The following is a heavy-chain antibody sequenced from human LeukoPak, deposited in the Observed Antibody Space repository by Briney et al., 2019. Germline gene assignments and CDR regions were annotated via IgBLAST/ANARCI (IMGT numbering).Heavy chain of an antibody. D-gene: IGHD3-3*02. CDR2: INHSGST. V-gene: IGHV4-34*01. Sequence: SETLSLTCAVYGGSFSGYYWSWVRQPPGKGLEWIGEINHSGSTNYNPSLKSRVTISVDTSKNQFSLKLSSVTAADTAVYYCARSHFDVWGKGTTVTVSS. CDR3: ARSHFDV. CDR1: GGSFSGYY. J-gene: IGHJ6*04.